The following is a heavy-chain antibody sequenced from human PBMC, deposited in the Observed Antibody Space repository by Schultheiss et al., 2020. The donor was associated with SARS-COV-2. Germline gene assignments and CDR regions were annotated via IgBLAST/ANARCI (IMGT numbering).Heavy chain of an antibody. CDR3: ARDMVVVVPAANYYYYYGMDV. CDR2: ISYDGSNK. Sequence: GGSLRLSCVASGFTFGDYAMHWVRQAPGKGLEWVAVISYDGSNKYYADSVKGRFTISRDNSKNTLYLQMNSLRAEDTAVYYCARDMVVVVPAANYYYYYGMDVWGQGTTVTVSS. D-gene: IGHD2-2*01. V-gene: IGHV3-30-3*01. CDR1: GFTFGDYA. J-gene: IGHJ6*02.